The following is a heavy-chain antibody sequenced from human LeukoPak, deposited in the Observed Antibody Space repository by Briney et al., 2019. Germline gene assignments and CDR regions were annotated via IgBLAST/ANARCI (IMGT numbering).Heavy chain of an antibody. CDR3: ARDQYDSTGYPHDAFDI. Sequence: SETLSLTCAVSGGSISSSNWWSWVRQPPGKGLEWIGEIYHSGSTNYNPSLKSRVTISVDKSKNQFSLKLSSVTAADTAVYYCARDQYDSTGYPHDAFDIWGPGTMVTVSS. CDR1: GGSISSSNW. J-gene: IGHJ3*02. V-gene: IGHV4-4*02. D-gene: IGHD3-22*01. CDR2: IYHSGST.